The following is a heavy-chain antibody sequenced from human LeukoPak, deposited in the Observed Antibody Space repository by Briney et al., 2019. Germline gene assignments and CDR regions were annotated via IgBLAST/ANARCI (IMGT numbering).Heavy chain of an antibody. Sequence: GGSLRLSCAASGFTFSSYAMHWVRQAPGKGLEYVSAISSNGDNTYYANSVKGRFTISRDNSKSKLYLQMGSLRAEDMAVYYCARDALWFGESNPLDYWGQGTLVTVSS. D-gene: IGHD3-10*01. CDR1: GFTFSSYA. V-gene: IGHV3-64*01. CDR3: ARDALWFGESNPLDY. CDR2: ISSNGDNT. J-gene: IGHJ4*02.